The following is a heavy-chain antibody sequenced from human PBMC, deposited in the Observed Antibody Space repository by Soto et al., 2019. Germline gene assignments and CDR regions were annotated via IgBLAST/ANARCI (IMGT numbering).Heavy chain of an antibody. J-gene: IGHJ3*02. V-gene: IGHV4-61*01. CDR2: MSHSGGT. D-gene: IGHD1-1*01. CDR1: GGFVSSGSYY. CDR3: ARVERGTATTVVDAFDI. Sequence: SETLSLTCAVYGGFVSSGSYYWSWVRQPPGKGLEWIGEMSHSGGTHFNPSLKSRVTISVDTSKNQFSLKMTSVTAADTALYYCARVERGTATTVVDAFDIWGPGTMVTVSS.